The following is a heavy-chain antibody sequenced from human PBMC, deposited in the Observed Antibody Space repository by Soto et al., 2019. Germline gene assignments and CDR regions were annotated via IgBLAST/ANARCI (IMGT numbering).Heavy chain of an antibody. V-gene: IGHV3-33*01. CDR2: IWNDGIKK. D-gene: IGHD3-16*01. J-gene: IGHJ2*01. CDR3: AREGEVGIGKYYFDR. Sequence: QVQLVESGGGVVQPGRSLRLSCATSGFIFSSYGMHWVRQVPGKGLEWVAVIWNDGIKKNYADPVKGRFTISRDTSKNTLYLEMNRLRAEDTAVYYCAREGEVGIGKYYFDRWGRGTLVTVSS. CDR1: GFIFSSYG.